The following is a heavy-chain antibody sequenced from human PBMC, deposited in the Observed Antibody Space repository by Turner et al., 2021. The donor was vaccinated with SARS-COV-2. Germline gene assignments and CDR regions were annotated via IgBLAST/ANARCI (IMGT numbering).Heavy chain of an antibody. Sequence: QVQLVASGGGVVQPGRSLRLTCAASGFTFSSYGMHWVRQAPGKGLEWVAVISYDGSNKYYADSVKGRFTISRDNSKNTLYLQMNSLRAEDTAVYYCAKVGLGSYGPFDYWGQGTLVTVSS. CDR3: AKVGLGSYGPFDY. CDR1: GFTFSSYG. CDR2: ISYDGSNK. D-gene: IGHD5-18*01. V-gene: IGHV3-30*18. J-gene: IGHJ4*02.